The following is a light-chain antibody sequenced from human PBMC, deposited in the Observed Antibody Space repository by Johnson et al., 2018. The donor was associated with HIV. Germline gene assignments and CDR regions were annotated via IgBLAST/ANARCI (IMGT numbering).Light chain of an antibody. CDR2: EDN. J-gene: IGLJ1*01. CDR3: GTWDSSLTSYV. V-gene: IGLV1-51*02. CDR1: SSNIENNF. Sequence: VLTQPPSVSAAPGQKVTVSCSGSSSNIENNFVSWYQQLPGTAPKLLIYEDNKRPSGIPDRFSGSKSGTSATLGITGLQTGDEADYYCGTWDSSLTSYVFGAGTKVTVL.